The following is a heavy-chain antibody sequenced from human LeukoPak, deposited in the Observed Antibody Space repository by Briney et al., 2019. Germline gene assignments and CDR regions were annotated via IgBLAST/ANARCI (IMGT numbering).Heavy chain of an antibody. CDR1: GGSISSSSYY. D-gene: IGHD5-18*01. V-gene: IGHV4-39*07. CDR2: IYYSGST. Sequence: SETLSLTCTVSGGSISSSSYYWGWIRQPPGKGLEWIGSIYYSGSTYYNPSLKSRVTISVDTSKNQFSLRLTSMTAADTAVYYCATGTYTGLVASGAWGQGTLVTVSS. CDR3: ATGTYTGLVASGA. J-gene: IGHJ4*02.